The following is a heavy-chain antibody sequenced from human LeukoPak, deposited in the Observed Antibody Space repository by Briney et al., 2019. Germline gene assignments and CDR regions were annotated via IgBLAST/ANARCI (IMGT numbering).Heavy chain of an antibody. J-gene: IGHJ5*02. CDR2: INHSGST. V-gene: IGHV4-34*01. D-gene: IGHD2-15*01. CDR3: ARAGLRSGSSCYWFDP. Sequence: SETLSLTCAVYGGSFSGYYWSWIRQPPGKGLEWIGEINHSGSTNYNPSLKSRVTISVDTSKNQFSLKLSSVTAADTAVYYCARAGLRSGSSCYWFDPWGQGTLVTVSS. CDR1: GGSFSGYY.